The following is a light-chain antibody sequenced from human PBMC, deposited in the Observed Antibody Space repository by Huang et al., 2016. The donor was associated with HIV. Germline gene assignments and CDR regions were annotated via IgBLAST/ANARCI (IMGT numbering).Light chain of an antibody. V-gene: IGKV2D-29*02. CDR2: EVS. CDR1: QRLLHTDGKTY. CDR3: MQSIQPAT. J-gene: IGKJ1*01. Sequence: DIVMAQAPLSLSVTPGQTASIPCKSSQRLLHTDGKTYLYVYLQKPGQSPHLLIYEVSNRLSGVPDRFSGSGSGTDFTLTISRVEAEDAGIYYCMQSIQPATFGQGTKVEIK.